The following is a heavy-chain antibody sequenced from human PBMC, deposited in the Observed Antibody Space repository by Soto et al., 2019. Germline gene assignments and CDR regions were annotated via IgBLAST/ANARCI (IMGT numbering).Heavy chain of an antibody. CDR1: GGSISSNNW. D-gene: IGHD2-2*02. CDR3: ARRGPPGDGIVDRPAAIHPPNDFRTADGIYV. Sequence: QVQLQESGPGLVQPSGTLSLTCAVSGGSISSNNWWSWVRQPPGKVLECIGEIFHSGSTNYNPSLKGRVTRSVYKSTNQLSLNPSSVAAAGKAVYCCARRGPPGDGIVDRPAAIHPPNDFRTADGIYVWGRGTTVTVSS. J-gene: IGHJ6*02. CDR2: IFHSGST. V-gene: IGHV4-4*01.